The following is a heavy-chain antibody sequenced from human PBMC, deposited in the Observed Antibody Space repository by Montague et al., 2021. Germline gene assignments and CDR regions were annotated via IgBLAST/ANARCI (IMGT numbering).Heavy chain of an antibody. CDR2: INTDGSAK. CDR1: GFTFSNYW. CDR3: VWVGE. Sequence: SLKLSCAASGFTFSNYWMNWVRQAPGKGLEWVANINTDGSAKRHVDSVQGRFTISRDNAKNSLHLQMNSLRAEDTAVYYCVWVGEWGQGTLVTVSS. V-gene: IGHV3-7*04. J-gene: IGHJ4*02. D-gene: IGHD2-21*01.